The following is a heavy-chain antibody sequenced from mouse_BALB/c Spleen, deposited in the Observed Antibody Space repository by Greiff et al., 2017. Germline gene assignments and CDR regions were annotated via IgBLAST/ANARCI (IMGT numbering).Heavy chain of an antibody. CDR1: GFTFSSYT. J-gene: IGHJ2*01. D-gene: IGHD1-1*01. Sequence: EVQLVESGGGLVKPGGSLKLSCAASGFTFSSYTMSWVRQTPEKRLEWVATISSGGSYTYYPDSVKGRFTISRDNAKNTLYLQMSSLKSEDTAMYYCTRDCYGSSLDYWGQGTTLTVSS. CDR2: ISSGGSYT. V-gene: IGHV5-6-4*01. CDR3: TRDCYGSSLDY.